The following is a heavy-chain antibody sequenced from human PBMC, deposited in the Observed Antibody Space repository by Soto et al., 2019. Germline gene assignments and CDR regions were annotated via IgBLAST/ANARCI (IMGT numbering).Heavy chain of an antibody. CDR1: GGTFSSYA. V-gene: IGHV1-69*06. Sequence: ASVKVSCKASGGTFSSYAISWVRQAPGQGLEWMGGIIPIFGTANYAQKFQGRVTITADKSTSTAYMELSSLRSEDTAVYYCASVSYYYDSSGYYYFDYWGQGTLVTVSS. CDR2: IIPIFGTA. CDR3: ASVSYYYDSSGYYYFDY. J-gene: IGHJ4*02. D-gene: IGHD3-22*01.